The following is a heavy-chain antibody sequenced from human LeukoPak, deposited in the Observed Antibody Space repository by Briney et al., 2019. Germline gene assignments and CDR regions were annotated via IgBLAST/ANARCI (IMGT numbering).Heavy chain of an antibody. J-gene: IGHJ4*02. D-gene: IGHD2-15*01. CDR2: IYPGDSDT. Sequence: GESLKISCRGPGYSFSRYWIAWVRQMPGKGLEWMGIIYPGDSDTRYSPSLQGQVTISADKSISTAYLQWSSLEASDSAMYYCARGRGYCSGGSCHDLDYWGQGTLVTVSS. CDR3: ARGRGYCSGGSCHDLDY. V-gene: IGHV5-51*01. CDR1: GYSFSRYW.